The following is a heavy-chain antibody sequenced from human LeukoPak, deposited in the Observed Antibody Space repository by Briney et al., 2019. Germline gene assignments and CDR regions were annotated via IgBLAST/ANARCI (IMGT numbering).Heavy chain of an antibody. V-gene: IGHV3-74*01. D-gene: IGHD5-18*01. CDR1: GFTFSNYM. J-gene: IGHJ6*02. Sequence: GGSLRLSCAASGFTFSNYMMHWVRQAPGKGLVWVSRIKSDGITITYADSVKGRFTISRDNAKNTLYLQMNSLRAEDTAVYYCARDAVDTANAVWGQGTTVTVSS. CDR3: ARDAVDTANAV. CDR2: IKSDGITI.